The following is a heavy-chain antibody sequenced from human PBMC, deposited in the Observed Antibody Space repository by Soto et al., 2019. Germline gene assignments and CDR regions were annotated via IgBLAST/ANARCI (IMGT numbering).Heavy chain of an antibody. J-gene: IGHJ5*02. Sequence: QVQLQESGPGLVKPSQTLSLTCTVSGGSISSGGYYWSWIRQPPGKGLEWIGYIYYSGSTYYNPSLKSRVTISVDTSKNQFSLKLSSVTAADTAVYYCARSRRMVRGVIIHNWFDPWGQGTLVTVSS. CDR1: GGSISSGGYY. D-gene: IGHD3-10*01. CDR3: ARSRRMVRGVIIHNWFDP. CDR2: IYYSGST. V-gene: IGHV4-31*03.